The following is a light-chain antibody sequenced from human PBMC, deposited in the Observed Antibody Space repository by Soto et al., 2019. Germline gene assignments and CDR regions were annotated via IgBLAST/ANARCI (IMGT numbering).Light chain of an antibody. V-gene: IGLV2-8*01. CDR3: SSYERSNNFVV. CDR1: SSDVGGYNY. CDR2: DVN. J-gene: IGLJ2*01. Sequence: QSALTQPPSASGSPGQSVAISCTGTSSDVGGYNYVSWYQQHPGKAPKLMIYDVNKRPSGVPDRFSGSKSGNTASLTVSGLLDDDEEAYYCSSYERSNNFVVFGGGTKLTVL.